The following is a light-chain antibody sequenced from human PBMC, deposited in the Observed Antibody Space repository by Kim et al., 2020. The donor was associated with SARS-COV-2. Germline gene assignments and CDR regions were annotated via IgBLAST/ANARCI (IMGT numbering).Light chain of an antibody. CDR2: EDD. J-gene: IGLJ2*01. V-gene: IGLV6-57*03. CDR3: QSFDTTNVV. Sequence: GQTVSISCPRSSGSIASNYVQWYQQRPGSVPTPVIYEDDRRPSGVPARFSASIDSSSNSASLTISGLQTEDEADYYCQSFDTTNVVFGGGTQLTVL. CDR1: SGSIASNY.